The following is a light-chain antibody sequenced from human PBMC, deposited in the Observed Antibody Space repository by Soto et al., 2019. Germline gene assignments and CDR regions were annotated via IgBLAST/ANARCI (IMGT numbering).Light chain of an antibody. J-gene: IGKJ1*01. CDR1: QRVSSY. Sequence: EIVLTQSPATLSLSPGERATLSCRASQRVSSYLAWYQQKPGQAPRLLIYDASNRATGIPVRFSGSGSGTDCTLTISRLEPEDFAVYYCQQRSNWPPTFGQGTKVEIK. CDR2: DAS. CDR3: QQRSNWPPT. V-gene: IGKV3-11*01.